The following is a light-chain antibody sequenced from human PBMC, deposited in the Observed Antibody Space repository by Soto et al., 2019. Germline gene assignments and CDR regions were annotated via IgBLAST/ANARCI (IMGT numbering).Light chain of an antibody. CDR1: QNIGSF. J-gene: IGKJ1*01. CDR2: SAF. V-gene: IGKV1-39*01. CDR3: QQYDGYSPQT. Sequence: DIQMTQSPSSLSASIGDRVTITCRASQNIGSFLNWYQQKPGEAPRLLVYSAFRTQSGVPSRFNASGSGTDFNLTINGLQPDDFATYYCQQYDGYSPQTFGQGTKVDIK.